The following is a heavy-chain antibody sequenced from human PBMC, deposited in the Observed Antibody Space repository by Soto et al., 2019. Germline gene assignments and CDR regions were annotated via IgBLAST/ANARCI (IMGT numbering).Heavy chain of an antibody. J-gene: IGHJ4*02. D-gene: IGHD5-12*01. CDR2: ISTYNGNT. Sequence: QVQLMQSGTEVKKPGASVKVSCKASGYTFTSYGVSWVRQAPGQGLEWMGWISTYNGNTNYAQKVQGRVTLTTDTSRSTAYMELRSLTSADTAVYDGASGYDDDYWGQGTLVTVSS. V-gene: IGHV1-18*01. CDR3: ASGYDDDY. CDR1: GYTFTSYG.